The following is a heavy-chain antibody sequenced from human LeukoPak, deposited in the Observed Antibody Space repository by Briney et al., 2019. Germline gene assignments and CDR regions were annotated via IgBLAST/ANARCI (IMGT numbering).Heavy chain of an antibody. D-gene: IGHD3-10*01. CDR2: IISIISYI. J-gene: IGHJ4*02. CDR3: AREGGYGSGSHFDY. V-gene: IGHV3-21*04. Sequence: WGSLGLSCAASGFTFSSYSMNWVRQAPGKGLEWVSSIISIISYIYYADSVKGRFTISRDNSKNTLYLQMNSLRADDTAVYYCAREGGYGSGSHFDYWGQGTLVTVSS. CDR1: GFTFSSYS.